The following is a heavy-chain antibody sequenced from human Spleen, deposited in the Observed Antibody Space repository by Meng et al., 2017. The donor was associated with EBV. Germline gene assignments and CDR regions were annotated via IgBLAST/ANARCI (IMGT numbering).Heavy chain of an antibody. CDR1: GYIFTTYA. V-gene: IGHV1-3*01. CDR2: INAGNGDT. Sequence: VYVVEVGAEGKKPGASVKVSCKASGYIFTTYAMHWVRQAPGQRPEWMGWINAGNGDTKYSQKFQDRITITSDTSANTAYMELSSLRPEDTAVYYCARDGNTVAVLYWGQGTLVTVSS. CDR3: ARDGNTVAVLY. J-gene: IGHJ4*02. D-gene: IGHD6-19*01.